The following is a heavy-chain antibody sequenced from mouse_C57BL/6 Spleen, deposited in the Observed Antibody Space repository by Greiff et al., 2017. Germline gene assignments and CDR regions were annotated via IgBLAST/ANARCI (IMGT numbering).Heavy chain of an antibody. V-gene: IGHV1-59*01. CDR3: ARSYYYGSSYKYAMDY. Sequence: VQLQQPGAELVRPGTSVKLSCKASGYTFTSYWVHWVKQRPGQGLEWIGVIDPSDSYTNYNQKFKGKATLTVDTSSSTAYMQLSSLTSEDSAVYYCARSYYYGSSYKYAMDYWGQGTSVTVSS. J-gene: IGHJ4*01. CDR2: IDPSDSYT. D-gene: IGHD1-1*01. CDR1: GYTFTSYW.